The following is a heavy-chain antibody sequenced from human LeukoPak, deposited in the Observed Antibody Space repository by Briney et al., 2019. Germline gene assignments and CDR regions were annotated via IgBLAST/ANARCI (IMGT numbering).Heavy chain of an antibody. CDR1: GFTFSSYA. CDR3: AKDSSEELLWFGELSPYYFDY. V-gene: IGHV3-23*01. CDR2: ISGSGGST. J-gene: IGHJ4*02. D-gene: IGHD3-10*01. Sequence: GGSLGLSCAASGFTFSSYAMSWVRQAPGKGLEWVSAISGSGGSTYYADSVKGRFTISRDNSKNTLYLQMNSLRAEDTAVYYCAKDSSEELLWFGELSPYYFDYWGQGTLVTVSS.